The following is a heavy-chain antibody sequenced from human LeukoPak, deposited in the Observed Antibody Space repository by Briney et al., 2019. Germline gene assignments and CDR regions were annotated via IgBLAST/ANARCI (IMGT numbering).Heavy chain of an antibody. CDR1: GGSFSGYY. J-gene: IGHJ6*03. CDR3: ARHMLAVAGSYYYYYYMDV. D-gene: IGHD6-19*01. Sequence: NPSETLSLTCAVYGGSFSGYYWSWIRQPPGKGLEWIGEINHSGSTNYNPSLKSRVTISVDTSKNQFSLKLSSVTAADTAVYYCARHMLAVAGSYYYYYYMDVWGKGTTVTISS. CDR2: INHSGST. V-gene: IGHV4-34*01.